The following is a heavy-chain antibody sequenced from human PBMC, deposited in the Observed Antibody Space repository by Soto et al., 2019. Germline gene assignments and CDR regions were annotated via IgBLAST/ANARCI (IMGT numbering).Heavy chain of an antibody. D-gene: IGHD3-9*01. CDR1: GFTFSDYY. V-gene: IGHV3-11*06. J-gene: IGHJ6*02. CDR2: ISSSSSYT. CDR3: ARDQSVLRYCDWVSRRGCGGIDV. Sequence: QVQLVESGGGLVKPGGSLRLSCAASGFTFSDYYMSWIRQAPGKGLEWVSYISSSSSYTNYADSVKGRFTISGDHAKHSQYLQMNSLRAEDAAVYYCARDQSVLRYCDWVSRRGCGGIDVWGQGTTVTVSS.